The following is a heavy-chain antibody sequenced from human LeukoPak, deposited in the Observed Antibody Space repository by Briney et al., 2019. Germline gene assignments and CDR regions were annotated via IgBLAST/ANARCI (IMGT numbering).Heavy chain of an antibody. CDR3: ARGLYYYGSGGGYNWFDP. CDR2: INHSGST. CDR1: GGSFSGYF. D-gene: IGHD3-10*01. J-gene: IGHJ5*02. Sequence: PSETLSLPCAVYGGSFSGYFWRWIRQPPGKGLEWIGEINHSGSTNYNPSLKSRVTISVDTSKNQFSLKLSSVAAADTAVYYCARGLYYYGSGGGYNWFDPWGQGTLITVTS. V-gene: IGHV4-34*01.